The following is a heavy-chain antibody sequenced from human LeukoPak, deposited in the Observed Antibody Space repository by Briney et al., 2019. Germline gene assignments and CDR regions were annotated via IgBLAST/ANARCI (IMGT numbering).Heavy chain of an antibody. CDR3: ARKNAYYYGSGSPDY. CDR2: IRYDGSNK. J-gene: IGHJ4*02. D-gene: IGHD3-10*01. V-gene: IGHV3-30*02. Sequence: PGGSLRLSCAASGFTFSSYGMHWVRQAPGKGLEWVAFIRYDGSNKYYADSVKGRFTISRDNSKNTLYLQMNSLRAEGTAVYYCARKNAYYYGSGSPDYWGQGTLVTVSS. CDR1: GFTFSSYG.